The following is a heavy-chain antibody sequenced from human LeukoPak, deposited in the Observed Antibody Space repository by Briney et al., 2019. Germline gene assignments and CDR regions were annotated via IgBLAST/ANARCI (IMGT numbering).Heavy chain of an antibody. CDR3: ARVYGRATYYYDSSGYYYIDGIDY. D-gene: IGHD3-22*01. Sequence: GGSLRLSCAASKFTFSTYGMHWVRQAPGKGLEWVAFISYDGSNKNYAYFVKGRFTISRDNSKNSLYLQMNSLRAEDTAVYYCARVYGRATYYYDSSGYYYIDGIDYWGQGTLVTVSS. J-gene: IGHJ4*02. V-gene: IGHV3-33*08. CDR1: KFTFSTYG. CDR2: ISYDGSNK.